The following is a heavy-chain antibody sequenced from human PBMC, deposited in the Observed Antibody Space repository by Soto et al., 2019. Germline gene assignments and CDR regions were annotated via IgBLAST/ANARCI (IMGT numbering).Heavy chain of an antibody. V-gene: IGHV4-31*03. D-gene: IGHD6-13*01. CDR1: GGSISSGGYY. CDR3: ARVGYSSSWHTYNWFDP. Sequence: SETLSLTCTVSGGSISSGGYYWSWIRQHPGKGLEWIGYIYYSGSTYYNPSLKSRVTISVDTSKNQFSLKLSSVTAADTAVYYCARVGYSSSWHTYNWFDPWGQGTLVTVSS. CDR2: IYYSGST. J-gene: IGHJ5*02.